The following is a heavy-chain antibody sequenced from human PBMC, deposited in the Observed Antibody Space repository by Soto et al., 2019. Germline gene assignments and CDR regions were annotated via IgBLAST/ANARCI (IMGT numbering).Heavy chain of an antibody. D-gene: IGHD3-22*01. CDR3: ARESHYSITMIVVVIPNWLDP. J-gene: IGHJ5*02. CDR2: ISYEVSNK. V-gene: IGHV3-30-3*01. Sequence: SLTLFCAASGFTFSSYAMHWVRQAPGKGLEWVAVISYEVSNKYYADSVKGRFTISRDNSKNTLYLQMNSLRAEDTAVYYCARESHYSITMIVVVIPNWLDPWGQGTLVTVS. CDR1: GFTFSSYA.